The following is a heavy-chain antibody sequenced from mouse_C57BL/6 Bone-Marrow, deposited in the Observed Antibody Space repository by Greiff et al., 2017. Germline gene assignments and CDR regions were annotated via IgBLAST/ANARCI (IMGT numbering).Heavy chain of an antibody. D-gene: IGHD1-1*01. J-gene: IGHJ4*01. CDR2: IYPGGGYT. CDR3: ARRAVVAEYYAMDY. CDR1: GYTFTNYW. Sequence: QVQLQQSGAELVRPGTSVKMSCKASGYTFTNYWIGWAKQRPGHGLEWIGDIYPGGGYTNYNEKFKGKATPTADKSSSTAYMQVSSLTSEDSAIYYCARRAVVAEYYAMDYWGQGTSVTVS. V-gene: IGHV1-63*01.